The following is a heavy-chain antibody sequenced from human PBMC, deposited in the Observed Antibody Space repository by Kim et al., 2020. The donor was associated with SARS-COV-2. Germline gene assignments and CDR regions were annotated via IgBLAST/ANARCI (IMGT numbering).Heavy chain of an antibody. V-gene: IGHV4-34*01. Sequence: SETLSLTCAVYGGSFSGYYWSWIRQPPGKGLEWIGEINHSGSTNYNPSLKSRVTISVDTSKNQFSLKLSSVTAADTAVYYCARGPPRVIRFLLWENYGMDVWGQGTKVTV. CDR1: GGSFSGYY. J-gene: IGHJ6*02. D-gene: IGHD3-3*01. CDR3: ARGPPRVIRFLLWENYGMDV. CDR2: INHSGST.